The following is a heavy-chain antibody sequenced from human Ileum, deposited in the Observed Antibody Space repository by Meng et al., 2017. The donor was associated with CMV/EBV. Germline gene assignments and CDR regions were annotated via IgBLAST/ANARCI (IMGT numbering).Heavy chain of an antibody. CDR2: IYYSGST. CDR3: ARGVWSRPVNYYYCALDV. CDR1: GDSISTYY. J-gene: IGHJ6*02. Sequence: SETLSLTCTVSGDSISTYYWSWMRQPPGRGLEWIGYIYYSGSTNYNPSLKSRLTILVDTSKNQFSLKLSSVTAADTAAYYCARGVWSRPVNYYYCALDVWGQGTTVTVSS. D-gene: IGHD3-3*01. V-gene: IGHV4-59*01.